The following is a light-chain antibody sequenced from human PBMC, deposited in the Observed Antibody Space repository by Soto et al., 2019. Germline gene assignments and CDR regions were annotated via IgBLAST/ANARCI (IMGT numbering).Light chain of an antibody. Sequence: QSVLAQPPSVSGAPGQKVTISCTGSSSNIGAGYDLHWYQQLPGTAPKLLLYGNSNRPSGVPDRFSGSKSGTSASLAITGLHAEDEADYYCQSYDSSPSAYVFGTGTKVTVL. CDR1: SSNIGAGYD. J-gene: IGLJ1*01. CDR3: QSYDSSPSAYV. CDR2: GNS. V-gene: IGLV1-40*01.